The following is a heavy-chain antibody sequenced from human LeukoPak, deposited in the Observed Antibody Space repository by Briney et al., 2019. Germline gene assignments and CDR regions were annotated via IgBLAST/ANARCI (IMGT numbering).Heavy chain of an antibody. CDR3: TRGLVVVAQYFQH. CDR1: GFTFDTYT. Sequence: GGSLRLSCAASGFTFDTYTVNWVRQAPGTGLEWVSYIDTTSTTMYYADSVKGRFTISRDNAKNSLYLQMSSLRVEDTAVYYCTRGLVVVAQYFQHWGQGTLVTVSS. J-gene: IGHJ1*01. V-gene: IGHV3-48*01. D-gene: IGHD2-15*01. CDR2: IDTTSTTM.